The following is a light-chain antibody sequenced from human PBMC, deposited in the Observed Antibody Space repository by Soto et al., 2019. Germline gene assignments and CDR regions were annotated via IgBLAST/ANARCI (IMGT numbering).Light chain of an antibody. J-gene: IGKJ1*01. Sequence: IPMTQYPASLSASIETIVTITCRASQGIRNDLGWYQQKPGKAPELLISAASSLQSGVPSRFSGSGSGTDFTLTISSLQPEDFATYFCLQDYNYPWTFGQGTKVDIK. CDR1: QGIRND. V-gene: IGKV1-6*01. CDR2: AAS. CDR3: LQDYNYPWT.